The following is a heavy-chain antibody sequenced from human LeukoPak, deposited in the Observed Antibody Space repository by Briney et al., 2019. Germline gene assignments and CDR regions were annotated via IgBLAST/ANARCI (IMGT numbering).Heavy chain of an antibody. CDR3: AKDIAQAYGMDV. CDR1: GFTFSDYS. CDR2: ITPSGTIT. Sequence: GGSLRLSCAASGFTFSDYSMTWVRQAPGKGLEWVSSITPSGTITHYADSVKGRFTISRDNAKNSLYLQMNSLRAEDTALYYCAKDIAQAYGMDVWGQGTTVTVSS. D-gene: IGHD6-13*01. J-gene: IGHJ6*02. V-gene: IGHV3-23*01.